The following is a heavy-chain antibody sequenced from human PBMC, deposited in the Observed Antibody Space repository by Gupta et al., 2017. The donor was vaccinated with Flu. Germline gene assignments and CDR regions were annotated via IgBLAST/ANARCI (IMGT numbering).Heavy chain of an antibody. CDR3: ARGHWDS. V-gene: IGHV3-48*03. CDR2: ISSSGVL. Sequence: EVQLVEPGGGLVQPGGSLRLSCAASGFTLSDHDVSWVRQAPGKGLEWISFISSSGVLYYTDSVKGRFTISRDNAKNSVYLQMDSLRAEDTAFYYCARGHWDSWGQGTLVTVSS. CDR1: GFTLSDHD. J-gene: IGHJ4*02.